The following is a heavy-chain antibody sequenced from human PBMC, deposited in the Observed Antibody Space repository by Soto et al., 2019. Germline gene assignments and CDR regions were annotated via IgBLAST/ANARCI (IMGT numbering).Heavy chain of an antibody. J-gene: IGHJ4*02. CDR2: ISYDGSNK. Sequence: LRLSCAASGFTFSSYGMHWVRQAPGKGLEWVAVISYDGSNKYYADSVKGRFTISRDNSKNTLYLQMNSLRAEDTAGYYCAKDGVAAADTYYFDYWGQGTQVTVSA. V-gene: IGHV3-30*18. D-gene: IGHD6-13*01. CDR3: AKDGVAAADTYYFDY. CDR1: GFTFSSYG.